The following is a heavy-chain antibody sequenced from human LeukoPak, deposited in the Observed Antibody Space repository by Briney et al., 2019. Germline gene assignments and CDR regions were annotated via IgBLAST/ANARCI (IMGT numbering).Heavy chain of an antibody. V-gene: IGHV3-23*01. D-gene: IGHD1-1*01. Sequence: PGGSLRLSCAASGFTFSSYAMSGVRQAPGKGLEWVSAISGSGGSTYYADSVKGRFTISRDNSKNTLYLQMNSLRAEDTAVYYCAKGPYPLTTGYFDYWGQGTLVTVSS. J-gene: IGHJ4*02. CDR3: AKGPYPLTTGYFDY. CDR2: ISGSGGST. CDR1: GFTFSSYA.